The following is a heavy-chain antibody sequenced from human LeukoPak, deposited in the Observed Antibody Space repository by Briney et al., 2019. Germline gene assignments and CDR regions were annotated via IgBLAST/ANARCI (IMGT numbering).Heavy chain of an antibody. D-gene: IGHD5-24*01. V-gene: IGHV3-23*01. CDR2: IGNNGGGI. J-gene: IGHJ4*02. CDR1: GFTFSTYT. CDR3: AKDRDGYNPDY. Sequence: GGSLRLSCAASGFTFSTYTMYWVRHPPGKRLEWVSIIGNNGGGIHYADSVKGRFTISRDNFKNALYLQMNSLRVEDTAVYYCAKDRDGYNPDYWGQGTLVSVSS.